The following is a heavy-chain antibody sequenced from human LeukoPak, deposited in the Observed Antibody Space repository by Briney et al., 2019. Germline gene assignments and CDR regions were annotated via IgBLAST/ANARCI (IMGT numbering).Heavy chain of an antibody. CDR2: IYYSGST. Sequence: SETLSLTCTVSGGSISSSSYYWGWIRQPPGKGLEWIGSIYYSGSTYYNPSLKSRVTISVDTSKNQFPLKLRSVTAADTAVYYCARCGDIVLMGDASFYYWGQGTLVTASP. V-gene: IGHV4-39*01. CDR3: ARCGDIVLMGDASFYY. J-gene: IGHJ4*02. D-gene: IGHD2-8*01. CDR1: GGSISSSSYY.